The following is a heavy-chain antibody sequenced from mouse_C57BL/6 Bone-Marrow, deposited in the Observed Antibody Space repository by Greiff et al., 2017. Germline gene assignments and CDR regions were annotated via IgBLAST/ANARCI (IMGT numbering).Heavy chain of an antibody. CDR2: INPNNGGT. J-gene: IGHJ1*03. V-gene: IGHV1-26*01. CDR1: GYTFTDYY. D-gene: IGHD1-1*01. CDR3: ARDYYGNDWYFDV. Sequence: EVQLQQSGPELVKPGASVKISCKASGYTFTDYYMNWVKQSHGKSLEWIGDINPNNGGTSYNQKFKGKATLTVDKSSSTAYMELRSLTSEDSAVYYCARDYYGNDWYFDVWGTGTTVTVSS.